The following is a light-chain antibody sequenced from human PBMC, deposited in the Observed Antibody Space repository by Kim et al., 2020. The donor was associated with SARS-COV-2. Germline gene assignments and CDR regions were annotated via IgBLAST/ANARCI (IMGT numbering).Light chain of an antibody. CDR3: QQYNNWPPWT. CDR2: GAY. V-gene: IGKV3D-15*01. J-gene: IGKJ1*01. CDR1: QSVSTN. Sequence: DIVMTQSPATLSVSPGEGATLSCRASQSVSTNLAWYQQKPGQAPRLLIYGAYTRATGIPDRFFGSGSGTEFTLTITSLQSEDFAVYYWQQYNNWPPWTFGQGTKVDI.